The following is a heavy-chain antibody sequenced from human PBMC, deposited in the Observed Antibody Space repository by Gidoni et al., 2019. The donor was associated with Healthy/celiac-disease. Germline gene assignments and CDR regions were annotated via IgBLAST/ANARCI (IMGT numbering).Heavy chain of an antibody. J-gene: IGHJ1*01. V-gene: IGHV3-74*01. D-gene: IGHD6-6*01. CDR3: ARDPELYSSSLRPH. CDR1: GFPFSSYW. Sequence: EVQLVESGGGLVQPGGSLRLHCAAFGFPFSSYWMHWVRQAPGKGLVWVSRINSDGSSTSYADSVKGRFTISRDNAKNTLYLQMNSLRAEDTAVYYCARDPELYSSSLRPHWGQGTLVTVSS. CDR2: INSDGSST.